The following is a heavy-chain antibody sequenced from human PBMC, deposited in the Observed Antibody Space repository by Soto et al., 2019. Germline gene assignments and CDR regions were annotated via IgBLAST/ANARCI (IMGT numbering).Heavy chain of an antibody. J-gene: IGHJ4*02. V-gene: IGHV4-39*02. Sequence: SETLSLTCTVCGGSISTSSHYWGWIRQSPGKGLEWIGTVFHTGSTSYNPSLKSRVTISIDTSMNHFSLKLSSVTAADTAIYFCATKNYYESSGYYSWGQGALVTVSS. CDR2: VFHTGST. D-gene: IGHD3-22*01. CDR3: ATKNYYESSGYYS. CDR1: GGSISTSSHY.